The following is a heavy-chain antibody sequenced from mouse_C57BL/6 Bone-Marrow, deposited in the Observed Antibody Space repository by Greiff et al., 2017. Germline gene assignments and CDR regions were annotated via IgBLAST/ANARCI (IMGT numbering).Heavy chain of an antibody. CDR3: ARSRYYYGSSYPFAY. V-gene: IGHV1-82*01. D-gene: IGHD1-1*01. CDR2: IYPGDGDT. CDR1: GYAFSSSW. Sequence: VQLQQSGPELVKPGASVKISCKASGYAFSSSWMNWVKQRPGKGLEWIGRIYPGDGDTNYNGKFKGKATLTADKSSSTAYMQLSSLTSEDSAVYFWARSRYYYGSSYPFAYWGQGTLVTVSA. J-gene: IGHJ3*01.